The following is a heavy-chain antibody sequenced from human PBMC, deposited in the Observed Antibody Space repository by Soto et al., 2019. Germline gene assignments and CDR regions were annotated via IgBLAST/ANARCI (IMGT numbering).Heavy chain of an antibody. CDR2: IKQDGSEK. CDR1: GFTFSSYW. D-gene: IGHD2-2*01. CDR3: ARGYCSSTSCSRAYYYYYYMDV. J-gene: IGHJ6*03. V-gene: IGHV3-7*01. Sequence: EASLRLSCATSGFTFSSYWMSWVRQAPGQGLKRVANIKQDGSEKYYVDSVKGRFTISRDNAKKSLYLQMNSLRAEDTAVYYCARGYCSSTSCSRAYYYYYYMDVWGKGT.